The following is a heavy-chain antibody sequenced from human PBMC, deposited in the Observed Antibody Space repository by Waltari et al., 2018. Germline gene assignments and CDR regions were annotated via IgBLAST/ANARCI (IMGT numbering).Heavy chain of an antibody. D-gene: IGHD3-22*01. J-gene: IGHJ4*02. V-gene: IGHV3-23*01. Sequence: DEHLLESGGGLAQPGGSLSLSCAASGFNFISYAMSWVRQAPGKGLEWVSGISDSGVITKYADSVKGRFTVSRDNSKNTVFLHLNSLRAEDTAFYYCARHLYSIDYLELAKWGQGTLVTVSS. CDR2: ISDSGVIT. CDR3: ARHLYSIDYLELAK. CDR1: GFNFISYA.